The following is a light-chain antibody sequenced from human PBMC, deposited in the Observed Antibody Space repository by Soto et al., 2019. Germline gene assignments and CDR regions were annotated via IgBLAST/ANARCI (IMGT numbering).Light chain of an antibody. CDR3: QQYCTSILFS. CDR2: STS. V-gene: IGKV3-20*01. J-gene: IGKJ3*01. Sequence: EIVLTQSPGTLSLSPGERASLSCRASQSVSSTYLAWYQQKPGQAPRLLIYSTSRRATGIPDRFSGSGSGTEVPITIRRLESEDCAVYYCQQYCTSILFSFGPGTKVDI. CDR1: QSVSSTY.